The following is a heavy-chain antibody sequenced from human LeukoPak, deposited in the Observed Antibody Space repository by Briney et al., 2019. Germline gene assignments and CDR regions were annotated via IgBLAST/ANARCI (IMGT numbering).Heavy chain of an antibody. Sequence: SETLSLTCAVYGSFSDHSWSWVRQPPGKGLEWIGEIDERRRTSYNPSLKSRVTMSVDTSKNQFSLTLNSVTATDTAVYYCARHGGPYSKYPWYYYYMDVWGEGTTVTVSS. V-gene: IGHV4-34*01. D-gene: IGHD4-11*01. J-gene: IGHJ6*03. CDR3: ARHGGPYSKYPWYYYYMDV. CDR2: IDERRRT. CDR1: GSFSDHS.